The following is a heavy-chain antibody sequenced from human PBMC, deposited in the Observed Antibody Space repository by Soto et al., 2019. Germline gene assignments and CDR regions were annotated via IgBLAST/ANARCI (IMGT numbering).Heavy chain of an antibody. CDR3: ARDKQRGIDSSGYYPVYYYYGMDV. V-gene: IGHV1-46*01. D-gene: IGHD3-22*01. Sequence: ASVKVSCKASGYTFTSYCMHWVRQAPGQGLEWMGIINPSGGSTSYAQKFQGRVTMTRDTSTSTVYMELSSLRSEDTAVYYCARDKQRGIDSSGYYPVYYYYGMDVWGQGTTVTSP. CDR2: INPSGGST. J-gene: IGHJ6*02. CDR1: GYTFTSYC.